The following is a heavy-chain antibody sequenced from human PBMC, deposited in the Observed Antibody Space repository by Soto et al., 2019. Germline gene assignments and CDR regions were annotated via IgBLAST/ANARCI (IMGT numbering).Heavy chain of an antibody. CDR3: ARGGRVVASNINWFDS. CDR2: IIPIFGTA. J-gene: IGHJ5*01. D-gene: IGHD2-2*01. Sequence: SVKVSCKASGGTFSSYAISWVRQAPGQGLEWMGGIIPIFGTANYAQKFQGRVTITADESTSTAYMELSSLRSEDTAVYYCARGGRVVASNINWFDSWGQGTLVPVSS. V-gene: IGHV1-69*13. CDR1: GGTFSSYA.